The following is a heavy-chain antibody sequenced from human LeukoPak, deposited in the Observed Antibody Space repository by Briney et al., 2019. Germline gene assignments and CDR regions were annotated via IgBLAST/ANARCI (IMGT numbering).Heavy chain of an antibody. CDR3: ARDGVVPAAPGRNWFDP. D-gene: IGHD2-2*01. V-gene: IGHV4-4*07. CDR1: GGSISSYY. J-gene: IGHJ5*02. Sequence: SETLSLTCTVSGGSISSYYWSWIRQPAGKGLEWIGRIYTSGSTNYNPSLKSRVTMSVDTSKNQFSLKLSSVTAADTAVYYCARDGVVPAAPGRNWFDPWGQGTLVTVSS. CDR2: IYTSGST.